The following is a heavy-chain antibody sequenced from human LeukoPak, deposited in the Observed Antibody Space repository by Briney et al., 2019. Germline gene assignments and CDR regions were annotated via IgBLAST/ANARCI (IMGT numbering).Heavy chain of an antibody. V-gene: IGHV4-59*01. CDR2: IYYSGDI. CDR1: SASINSNY. CDR3: ARGHYDLGP. D-gene: IGHD3-22*01. J-gene: IGHJ5*02. Sequence: SETLSLTCTVSSASINSNYWSWIRQSPGKGLEWIAYIYYSGDINYNPSLRSRVTISLDTSNNQVSLKLTSVTAADSAVYYCARGHYDLGPWGQGTLVTVSS.